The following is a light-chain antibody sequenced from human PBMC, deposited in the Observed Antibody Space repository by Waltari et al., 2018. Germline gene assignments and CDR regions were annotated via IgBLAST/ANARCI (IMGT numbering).Light chain of an antibody. Sequence: EIVLTQSPGCLSLSPGESATLSCRASQSVSNNYLAWCLQKPGPAPRRLIFGASNRATGIPDRFSGSGAGTYFTLTIDRVAPEDFAVYYCQHYSSSRFTFGPGTKVEIK. CDR1: QSVSNNY. J-gene: IGKJ3*01. CDR3: QHYSSSRFT. CDR2: GAS. V-gene: IGKV3-20*01.